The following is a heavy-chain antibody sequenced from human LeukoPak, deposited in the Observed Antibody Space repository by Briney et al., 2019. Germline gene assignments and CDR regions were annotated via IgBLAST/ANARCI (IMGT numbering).Heavy chain of an antibody. CDR3: ARAVPAAILTLVGGNWFDP. J-gene: IGHJ5*02. CDR1: GFTFSSYS. D-gene: IGHD2-2*02. V-gene: IGHV3-21*01. Sequence: GGSLRISCAASGFTFSSYSMNWVRQAPGKGLEWVSSISSSSSYIYYADSVRGRFTISRDNAKNSLYLQMNSLRAEDTAVYYCARAVPAAILTLVGGNWFDPWGQGTLVTVSS. CDR2: ISSSSSYI.